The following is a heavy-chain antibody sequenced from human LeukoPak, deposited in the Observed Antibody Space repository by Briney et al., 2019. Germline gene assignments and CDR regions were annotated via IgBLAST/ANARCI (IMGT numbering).Heavy chain of an antibody. CDR3: ARDLGYSSGWSTILYYFDY. V-gene: IGHV3-30-3*01. CDR1: GFTFSSYA. CDR2: ISYDGSNK. Sequence: PGGSLRLSCAASGFTFSSYAMHWVRQAPGKGLEWVAVISYDGSNKYYADSVKGRFTISRDNSKNTLYLQMNSLRAEDTAVYYCARDLGYSSGWSTILYYFDYWGQGTLVTVSS. J-gene: IGHJ4*02. D-gene: IGHD6-19*01.